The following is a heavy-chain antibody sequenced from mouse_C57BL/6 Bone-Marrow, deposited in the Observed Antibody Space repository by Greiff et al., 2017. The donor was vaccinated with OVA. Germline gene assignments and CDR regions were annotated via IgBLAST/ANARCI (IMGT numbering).Heavy chain of an antibody. CDR2: IDPSDSYT. V-gene: IGHV1-69*01. CDR3: ARRGTTVVATDWYFDV. Sequence: QVQLQQPGAELVMPGASVKLSCKASGYTFTSYWMHWVKQRPGQGLEWIGEIDPSDSYTNYNQKLKGKSTLTVDKSSSTAYMQLSSLTSEDSAVYYCARRGTTVVATDWYFDVWGTGTTVTVSS. J-gene: IGHJ1*03. D-gene: IGHD1-1*01. CDR1: GYTFTSYW.